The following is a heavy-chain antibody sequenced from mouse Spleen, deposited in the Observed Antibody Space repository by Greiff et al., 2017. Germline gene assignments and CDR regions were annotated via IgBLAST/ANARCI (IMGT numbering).Heavy chain of an antibody. Sequence: EVKLMESGGGLVQPGGSMKLSCGASGFTFSNYWMNWVRQSPEKGLEWVAQIRLKSDNYATHYAESVKGRFTISRDDSKSSVYLQMNNLRAEDTGIYYCTEGNYLDYWGQGTTLTVSS. CDR2: IRLKSDNYAT. D-gene: IGHD2-14*01. CDR1: GFTFSNYW. J-gene: IGHJ2*01. CDR3: TEGNYLDY. V-gene: IGHV6-3*01.